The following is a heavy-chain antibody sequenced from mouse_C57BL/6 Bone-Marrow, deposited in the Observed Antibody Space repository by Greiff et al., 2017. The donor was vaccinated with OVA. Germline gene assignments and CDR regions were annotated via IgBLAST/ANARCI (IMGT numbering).Heavy chain of an antibody. CDR1: GYTFTDDE. D-gene: IGHD2-2*01. CDR2: IDPETGGP. J-gene: IGHJ4*01. CDR3: TRGIYYGYPYAMDY. V-gene: IGHV1-15*01. Sequence: VKLMESGAELVRPGASVTLSCKASGYTFTDDEMHWVKQTPVHGLEWIGAIDPETGGPAYNQKFKGKAILTADKSSSTAYMELRSLTSEDSAVYYCTRGIYYGYPYAMDYWGQGTSVTVSS.